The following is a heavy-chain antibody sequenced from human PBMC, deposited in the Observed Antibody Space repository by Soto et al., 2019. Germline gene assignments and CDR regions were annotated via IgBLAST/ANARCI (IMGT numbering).Heavy chain of an antibody. D-gene: IGHD3-10*01. V-gene: IGHV1-46*01. Sequence: QVQLVQSGAEVKKPGASVKVSCKASGYAFTTYFMHWVRQAPGQGLEWLGIINPSGGRTTYAQNFQGRVTMPRDTSTSTVYMELSSLRYEDTAVYYCARDGCITATCAGGGNWFDPWGQGTPVTVSS. CDR3: ARDGCITATCAGGGNWFDP. J-gene: IGHJ5*02. CDR1: GYAFTTYF. CDR2: INPSGGRT.